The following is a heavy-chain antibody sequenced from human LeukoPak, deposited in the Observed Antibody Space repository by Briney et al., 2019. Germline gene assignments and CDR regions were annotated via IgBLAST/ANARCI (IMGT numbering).Heavy chain of an antibody. V-gene: IGHV3-13*01. CDR3: AELGITMIGGV. CDR1: GFTFSSYD. D-gene: IGHD3-10*02. CDR2: IGTAGDI. J-gene: IGHJ6*04. Sequence: GGSLRLSCAASGFTFSSYDMHWVRQATGKGLEWVSGIGTAGDIYYPGSVKGRFTISRDNAKNSLYLQMNSLRAEDTAVYYCAELGITMIGGVWGKGTTVTISS.